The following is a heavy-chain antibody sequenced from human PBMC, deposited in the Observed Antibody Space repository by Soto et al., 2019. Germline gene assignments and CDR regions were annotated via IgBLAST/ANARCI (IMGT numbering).Heavy chain of an antibody. CDR2: ISYDGSNK. CDR1: GFTFSSYA. J-gene: IGHJ4*02. Sequence: PGGSLRLSCAASGFTFSSYAMHWVRQAPGKXLEWVAVISYDGSNKYYADSVKGRFTISRDNSKNTLYLQMNSLRAEDTAVYYCATYYYDSSGYYYFVTSGRPEGNFDYWGQGSLVTVSS. D-gene: IGHD3-22*01. V-gene: IGHV3-30-3*01. CDR3: ATYYYDSSGYYYFVTSGRPEGNFDY.